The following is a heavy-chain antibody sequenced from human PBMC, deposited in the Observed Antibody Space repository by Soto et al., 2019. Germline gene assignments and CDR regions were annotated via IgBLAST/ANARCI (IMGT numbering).Heavy chain of an antibody. J-gene: IGHJ4*02. CDR2: FDPEDGET. D-gene: IGHD2-21*02. CDR3: ATRWVTAMGAFDY. V-gene: IGHV1-24*01. Sequence: ASVKVSCKVSGYTLTELSMHWVRQASGKGLEWMGGFDPEDGETIYAQNFQGRVTMTEDTSTDTAYMELSSLRVEDTAVYYCATRWVTAMGAFDYWGQGTLVTFSS. CDR1: GYTLTELS.